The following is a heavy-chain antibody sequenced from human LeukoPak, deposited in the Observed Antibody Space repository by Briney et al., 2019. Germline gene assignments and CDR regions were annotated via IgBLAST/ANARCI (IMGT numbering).Heavy chain of an antibody. CDR3: ARDEYYYDSSGYYSPYYFDY. Sequence: ASVKVSCKASGYTFARHGITWVRQAPGQGLEGMGWVSPYNDNTNYAQKLQGRVTMTTDTSTSTAYMELRSLRSDDTAVYYCARDEYYYDSSGYYSPYYFDYWGQGTLVTVSS. V-gene: IGHV1-18*01. CDR2: VSPYNDNT. CDR1: GYTFARHG. J-gene: IGHJ4*02. D-gene: IGHD3-22*01.